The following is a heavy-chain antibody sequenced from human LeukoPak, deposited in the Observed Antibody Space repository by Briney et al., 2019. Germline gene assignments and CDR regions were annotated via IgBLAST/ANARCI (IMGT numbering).Heavy chain of an antibody. CDR3: ARGGYHYSYMDV. D-gene: IGHD3-16*01. J-gene: IGHJ6*03. V-gene: IGHV4-38-2*01. CDR2: IYHSGST. Sequence: PSETLSLTCAVSGYSISSGDYWAWIRQPPGKGLEWIGSIYHSGSTYYNPSLKSRVTISVDTSKNQFSLKLSSVTAADTAVYFCARGGYHYSYMDVWGKGTTVTVSS. CDR1: GYSISSGDY.